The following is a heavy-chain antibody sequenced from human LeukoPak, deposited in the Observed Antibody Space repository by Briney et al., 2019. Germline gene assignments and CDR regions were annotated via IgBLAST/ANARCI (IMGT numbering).Heavy chain of an antibody. CDR2: IYPSDSDT. CDR1: GYIFSSYW. Sequence: PGASLHISCQGSGYIFSSYWIAGGRKLPGKGLEWMGIIYPSDSDTRYSPSFQGQVTISADKSISTAYLQWSSLKASDTAMYYCARHVTGIGAAGMIWGQGTLVTVSS. D-gene: IGHD6-13*01. J-gene: IGHJ4*02. CDR3: ARHVTGIGAAGMI. V-gene: IGHV5-51*01.